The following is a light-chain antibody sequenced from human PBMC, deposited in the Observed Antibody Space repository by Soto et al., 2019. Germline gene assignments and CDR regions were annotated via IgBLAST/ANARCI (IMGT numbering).Light chain of an antibody. CDR1: QTVSFR. Sequence: DIQMTQSPSSLSASVGDGVTITCRASQTVSFRLAWYQQKPGKAPKLLISDASRLESGVPSRFSGSRSGAEFTLTINSLQSEDFAVYYCQPYNNWPLTFGGGTKVDIK. V-gene: IGKV1-5*01. CDR2: DAS. J-gene: IGKJ4*01. CDR3: QPYNNWPLT.